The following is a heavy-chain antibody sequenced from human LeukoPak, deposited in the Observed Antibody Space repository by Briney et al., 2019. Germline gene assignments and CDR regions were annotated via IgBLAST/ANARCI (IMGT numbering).Heavy chain of an antibody. CDR1: GGTFNRFA. Sequence: SVKVSRKASGGTFNRFAVNWVRQAPGQGLEWLGRIIAILGIANYAQRFQGRVTITADKSTSTAYMELNSLRSEDTAVYYCAWFGDGYNPGGYWGQGTLVTVSS. J-gene: IGHJ4*02. V-gene: IGHV1-69*04. CDR2: IIAILGIA. CDR3: AWFGDGYNPGGY. D-gene: IGHD5-24*01.